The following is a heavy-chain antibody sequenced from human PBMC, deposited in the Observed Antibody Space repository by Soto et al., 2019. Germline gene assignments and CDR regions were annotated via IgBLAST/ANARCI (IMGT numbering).Heavy chain of an antibody. J-gene: IGHJ4*02. CDR3: ARDRSKVVATGYFDY. CDR1: GYTFTNYY. D-gene: IGHD3-22*01. CDR2: IYPSGGGT. V-gene: IGHV1-46*01. Sequence: ASVKVSCKTSGYTFTNYYMHWVRQAPGQGLEWMGIIYPSGGGTSYTQKFQGRVTMTRNSSTSTVYMELSSLRSEDTAVYYCARDRSKVVATGYFDYWGQGTQVTVS.